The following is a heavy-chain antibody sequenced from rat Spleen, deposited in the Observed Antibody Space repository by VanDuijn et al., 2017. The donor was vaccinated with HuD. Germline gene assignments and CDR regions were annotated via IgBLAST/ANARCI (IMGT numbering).Heavy chain of an antibody. D-gene: IGHD1-1*01. J-gene: IGHJ3*01. CDR3: ARTYSDNWFAY. V-gene: IGHV2-47*01. CDR1: GLSFTRNS. CDR2: IWSNGGT. Sequence: VQQKESGTGPVQPSQTPFLPCTVSGLSFTRNSLSWIRQPPGKGLEWMGVIWSNGGTDYNSAIKSRLSISRDTSKSQVFLKMNSLQTEDTAMYFCARTYSDNWFAYWGQGTLVTVSS.